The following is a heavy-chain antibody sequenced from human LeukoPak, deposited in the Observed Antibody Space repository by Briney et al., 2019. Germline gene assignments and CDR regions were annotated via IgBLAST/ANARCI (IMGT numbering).Heavy chain of an antibody. CDR1: GFTVSSNY. CDR3: ARSLRGYSYVLDY. D-gene: IGHD5-18*01. CDR2: IYSDGST. Sequence: GGSLRLSCAASGFTVSSNYMSWVRQAPGKGLEWVSVIYSDGSTYYADSVKGRFTISRDNSKNTLYLQMNSLRAEDTAVYYCARSLRGYSYVLDYWGQGTLVTVSS. J-gene: IGHJ4*02. V-gene: IGHV3-66*01.